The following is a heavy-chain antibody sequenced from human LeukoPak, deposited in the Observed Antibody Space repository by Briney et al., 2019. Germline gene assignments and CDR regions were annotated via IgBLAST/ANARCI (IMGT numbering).Heavy chain of an antibody. CDR2: ISSSGSTI. D-gene: IGHD2-21*01. V-gene: IGHV3-48*03. CDR1: GFTFSSYE. CDR3: ARVLKFLNVVVNAALDY. J-gene: IGHJ4*02. Sequence: PGGSLRLSCAASGFTFSSYEMNWVRQAPGKGLEWVSYISSSGSTIYYADSVKGRFTISRDNAKNSLYLQMNSLRAEDTAVYYCARVLKFLNVVVNAALDYWGQGTLVTVSS.